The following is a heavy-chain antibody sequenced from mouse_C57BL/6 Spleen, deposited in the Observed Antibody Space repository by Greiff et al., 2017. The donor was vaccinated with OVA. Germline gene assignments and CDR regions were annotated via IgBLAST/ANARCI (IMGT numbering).Heavy chain of an antibody. CDR3: VREIGYEAWFAY. J-gene: IGHJ3*01. D-gene: IGHD2-2*01. CDR2: IRSKSSNYAT. V-gene: IGHV10-3*01. Sequence: EVQRVESGGGLVQPKGSLKLSCAASGFTFNTYAMHWVRQAPGKGLEWVARIRSKSSNYATYYADSVKDRFTISRDDSQSMLYLQMNNLKTEDTAMYYCVREIGYEAWFAYWGQGTLVTVSA. CDR1: GFTFNTYA.